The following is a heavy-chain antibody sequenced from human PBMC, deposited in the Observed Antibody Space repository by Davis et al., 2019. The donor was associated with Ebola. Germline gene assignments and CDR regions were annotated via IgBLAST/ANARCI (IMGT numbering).Heavy chain of an antibody. CDR3: AKDEVLRFLEWLGPFDY. Sequence: GESLKISCAASGFTFSSYGMHWVRQAPGKGLEWVAFIRYDGSNKYYADSVKGRFTISRDNSKNTLYLQMNSLRAEDTAVYYCAKDEVLRFLEWLGPFDYWGQGTLVTVSS. V-gene: IGHV3-30*02. CDR1: GFTFSSYG. J-gene: IGHJ4*02. CDR2: IRYDGSNK. D-gene: IGHD3-3*01.